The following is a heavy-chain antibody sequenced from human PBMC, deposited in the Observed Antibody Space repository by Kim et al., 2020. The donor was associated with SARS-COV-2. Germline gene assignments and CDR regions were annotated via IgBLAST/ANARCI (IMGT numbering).Heavy chain of an antibody. J-gene: IGHJ6*02. CDR3: AKGARDYGDIYYYYGMDV. CDR2: ISYDGSNK. CDR1: GFTFSSYG. Sequence: GGSLRLSCAASGFTFSSYGMHWVRQAPGKGLEWVAVISYDGSNKYYADSVKGRFTISRDNSKNTLYLQMNSLRAEDTAVYYCAKGARDYGDIYYYYGMDVWGQGTTVTVSS. D-gene: IGHD4-17*01. V-gene: IGHV3-30*18.